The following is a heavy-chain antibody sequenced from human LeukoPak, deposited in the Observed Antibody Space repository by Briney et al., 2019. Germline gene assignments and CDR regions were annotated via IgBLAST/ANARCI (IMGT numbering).Heavy chain of an antibody. V-gene: IGHV4-59*01. CDR2: IYYSGST. CDR3: ARAYSGYDRRWFDP. J-gene: IGHJ5*02. CDR1: GGSISSYY. Sequence: SETLSLTCTVSGGSISSYYWSWIRQPPGKGLEWIGYIYYSGSTNYNPSLKSRVTISVDTSKNQFSLKLSSVTAADTAVYYCARAYSGYDRRWFDPWGQGTLVTVSS. D-gene: IGHD5-12*01.